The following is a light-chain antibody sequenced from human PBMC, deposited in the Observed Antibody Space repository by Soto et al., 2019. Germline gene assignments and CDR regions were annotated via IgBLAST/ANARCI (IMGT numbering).Light chain of an antibody. CDR2: GAA. J-gene: IGKJ1*01. CDR3: QQYHNWPA. Sequence: ETVMTQSPAPLSVSPGERATLSCRASQSVFSSLAWYQHKPGQAPRLLIYGAATRATGIPARFSGSGSGTEFTLTISSLQSDDIAVYYCQQYHNWPAFGQGTKVDIK. V-gene: IGKV3-15*01. CDR1: QSVFSS.